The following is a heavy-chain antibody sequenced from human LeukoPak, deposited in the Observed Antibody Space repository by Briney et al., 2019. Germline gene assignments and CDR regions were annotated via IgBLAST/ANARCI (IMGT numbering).Heavy chain of an antibody. CDR1: GFTFSSYN. J-gene: IGHJ4*02. V-gene: IGHV3-48*04. CDR3: ARDYGGSSPFDY. CDR2: ISSSSNTI. D-gene: IGHD4-23*01. Sequence: GGSLRLSCAASGFTFSSYNMNWVRQAPGKGLEWVSYISSSSNTIYYADSVKGRFTISRDNAKNSLYLQMNSLRAEDTAVYYCARDYGGSSPFDYWGQGTLVTVSS.